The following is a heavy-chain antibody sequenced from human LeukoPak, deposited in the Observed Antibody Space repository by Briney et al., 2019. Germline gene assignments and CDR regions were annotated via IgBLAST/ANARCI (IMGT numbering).Heavy chain of an antibody. D-gene: IGHD5-12*01. CDR3: AREDSGYESSPSSL. J-gene: IGHJ4*02. Sequence: SETLSLTCTVSGGSISDYYWSWIRQPPGRGLEWIGYIYYTGSTSYNPSLESRVIMSVDTSQNQFSLKLRSVTAADTAVYYCAREDSGYESSPSSLWGQGILVTVSS. CDR2: IYYTGST. CDR1: GGSISDYY. V-gene: IGHV4-59*01.